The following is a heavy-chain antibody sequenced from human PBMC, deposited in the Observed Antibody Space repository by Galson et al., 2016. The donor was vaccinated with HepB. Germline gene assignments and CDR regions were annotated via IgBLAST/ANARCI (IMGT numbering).Heavy chain of an antibody. Sequence: SLRLSCAASGFSFSSYSMSWVRQAPGKGLEWVSSIGSKSEWTYSGDSVRGRFTISRDNAKTSLYLQMNSLTVEDTAVYYCAREGALEAPPDYWGQGTLVTVSS. D-gene: IGHD3-16*01. CDR2: IGSKSEWT. CDR1: GFSFSSYS. V-gene: IGHV3-21*01. CDR3: AREGALEAPPDY. J-gene: IGHJ4*02.